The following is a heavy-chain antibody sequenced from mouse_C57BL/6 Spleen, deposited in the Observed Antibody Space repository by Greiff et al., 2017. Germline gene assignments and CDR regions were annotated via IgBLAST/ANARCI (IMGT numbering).Heavy chain of an antibody. V-gene: IGHV1-15*01. CDR1: GYTFTDYE. D-gene: IGHD2-1*01. CDR3: TRGDYYGNYWYFAV. Sequence: VQLQQSGAELVRPGASVTLSCKASGYTFTDYEMHWVKQTPVHGLEWIGAIDPETGGTAYNQKFKGKAILTADKSSSTAYMELRSLTSEDSAVYYCTRGDYYGNYWYFAVWVTGTTVTVSS. J-gene: IGHJ1*03. CDR2: IDPETGGT.